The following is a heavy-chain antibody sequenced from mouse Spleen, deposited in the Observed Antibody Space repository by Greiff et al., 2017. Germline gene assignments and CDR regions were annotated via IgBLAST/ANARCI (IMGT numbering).Heavy chain of an antibody. CDR2: ISSGGSYT. V-gene: IGHV5-6*01. J-gene: IGHJ4*01. Sequence: EVKLMESGGDLVKPGGSLKLSCAASGFTFSSYGMSWVRQTPDKRLEWVATISSGGSYTYYPDSVKGRFTISRDNAKNTLYLQMSSLKSEDTAMYYCARHRDPSYAMDYWGQGTSVTVSS. CDR3: ARHRDPSYAMDY. D-gene: IGHD3-3*01. CDR1: GFTFSSYG.